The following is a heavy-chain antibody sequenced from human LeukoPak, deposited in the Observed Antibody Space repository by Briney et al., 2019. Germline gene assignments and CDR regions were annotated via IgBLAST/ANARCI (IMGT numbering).Heavy chain of an antibody. Sequence: GGSLRLSCAASGFIFTNYAMHWVRQAPGKGLEWVAFIRYDENNEYYGDSVKGRFTISRDTSKNTLYLQMNSLRVEDTAVYYRAKEGVRGVTTVLYYYYYMDVWGKGTTVTVSS. CDR1: GFIFTNYA. CDR3: AKEGVRGVTTVLYYYYYMDV. V-gene: IGHV3-30*02. CDR2: IRYDENNE. J-gene: IGHJ6*03. D-gene: IGHD3-10*01.